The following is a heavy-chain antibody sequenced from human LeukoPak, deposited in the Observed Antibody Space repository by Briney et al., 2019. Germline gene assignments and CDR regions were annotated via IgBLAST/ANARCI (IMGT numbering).Heavy chain of an antibody. D-gene: IGHD3-16*02. J-gene: IGHJ4*02. Sequence: GGSLRLSCAASGFTFSTYTMNWVRQAPGKGLEWVSYITSGSSTIHYADSVKGRFTISRDNAKNSLYLQMNNLRAEDTAVYYCARGPTNYDHVWGSYRSYYFDYWGQGALVTVSS. CDR2: ITSGSSTI. CDR3: ARGPTNYDHVWGSYRSYYFDY. CDR1: GFTFSTYT. V-gene: IGHV3-48*01.